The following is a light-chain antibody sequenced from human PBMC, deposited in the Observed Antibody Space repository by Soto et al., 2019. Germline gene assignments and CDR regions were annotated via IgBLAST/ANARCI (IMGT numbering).Light chain of an antibody. V-gene: IGKV3-20*01. CDR3: QQYGSSPRT. Sequence: TQSPATLSVSPGETAAPSCRASQSVNSNLAWYQQKLGKAPRVLIYGVSSLASGIPARFSGSGSGTEFTLTISRLEPEDFAVYYCQQYGSSPRTFGQGTLVEI. CDR2: GVS. J-gene: IGKJ5*01. CDR1: QSVNSN.